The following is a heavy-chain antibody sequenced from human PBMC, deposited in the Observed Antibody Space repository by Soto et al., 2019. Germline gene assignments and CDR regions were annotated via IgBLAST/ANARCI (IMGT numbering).Heavy chain of an antibody. Sequence: GWSLRLGCASSVFTFISYAMSWVRQAPGKWLEWVSAISGSGGSTYYADSVKGRFTISRDNSKNTLYLQMNSLRAEATAVYYCAKDRYCSGGSCYGGDYWGQGTLVSVSS. CDR1: VFTFISYA. V-gene: IGHV3-23*01. J-gene: IGHJ4*02. CDR3: AKDRYCSGGSCYGGDY. CDR2: ISGSGGST. D-gene: IGHD2-15*01.